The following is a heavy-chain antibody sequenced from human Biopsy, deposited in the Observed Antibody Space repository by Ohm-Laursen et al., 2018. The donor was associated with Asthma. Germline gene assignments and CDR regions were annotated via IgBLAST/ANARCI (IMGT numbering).Heavy chain of an antibody. CDR1: GFTFSTYA. V-gene: IGHV3-30-3*01. Sequence: SLRLSCAASGFTFSTYAMHWVRQAPGKGLEWVAVISYDGSNKYYADSVKGRFTISRDNSKNTLYLQMNSLRGDNTAVYYCARDMNRDGWYFEYWGQGTRVTVSS. CDR3: ARDMNRDGWYFEY. J-gene: IGHJ4*02. CDR2: ISYDGSNK. D-gene: IGHD5-24*01.